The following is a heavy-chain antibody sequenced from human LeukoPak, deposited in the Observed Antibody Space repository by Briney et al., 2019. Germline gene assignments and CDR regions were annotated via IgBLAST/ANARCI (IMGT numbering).Heavy chain of an antibody. V-gene: IGHV4-59*08. CDR2: IYYSGST. J-gene: IGHJ4*02. D-gene: IGHD3-3*01. Sequence: SETLSLTCTVSGGSVSSYYWSWIRQPPGKGLEWIGYIYYSGSTNYNSSLKSRVTISVNTSKNQFSLKLSSVTAADTAVYYCARHGDDFWSGYTRGYFDYWGQGTLVTVSS. CDR3: ARHGDDFWSGYTRGYFDY. CDR1: GGSVSSYY.